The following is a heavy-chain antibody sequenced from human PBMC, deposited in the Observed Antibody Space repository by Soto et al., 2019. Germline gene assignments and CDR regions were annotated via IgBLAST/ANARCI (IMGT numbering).Heavy chain of an antibody. Sequence: QVQLVQSGAEVKKPGASVKVSCKASGYTFTSYGISWVRQAPGQGLECMGWISAYNGNTNYAQNLQGRVTITTGPSTSTAYMELRSLRADDTAVYYCALASVYSSGCNDIDDYWGQGALVTVAS. J-gene: IGHJ4*02. D-gene: IGHD6-19*01. CDR3: ALASVYSSGCNDIDDY. V-gene: IGHV1-18*01. CDR2: ISAYNGNT. CDR1: GYTFTSYG.